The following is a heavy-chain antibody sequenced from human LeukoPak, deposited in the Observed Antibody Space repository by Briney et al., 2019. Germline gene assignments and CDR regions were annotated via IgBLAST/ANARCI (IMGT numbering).Heavy chain of an antibody. J-gene: IGHJ4*02. V-gene: IGHV1-18*04. CDR2: ISTYDGNT. D-gene: IGHD2-15*01. CDR1: GYTFTRYG. CDR3: ARDVLNRCIGGICPIDD. Sequence: GASVKVSCKASGYTFTRYGITWVRQAPGQGLEWMGWISTYDGNTYYAQKFQGRVTMTRDTSTSTAYMELRSLRSDDTALYYCARDVLNRCIGGICPIDDWGRGTLVTVSS.